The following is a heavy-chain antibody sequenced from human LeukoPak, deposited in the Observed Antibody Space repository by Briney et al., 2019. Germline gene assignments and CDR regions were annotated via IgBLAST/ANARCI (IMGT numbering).Heavy chain of an antibody. V-gene: IGHV1-2*02. Sequence: ASVKVSCKASGYTFTGYYMHWVRQAPGQGLEWTGWINPNSGGTNYAQKFQGRVTMTRDPSISTAYMELSRLRSDDTAVYYCARGELLRGYYYYYYMDVWGKGTTVTVSS. CDR3: ARGELLRGYYYYYYMDV. CDR2: INPNSGGT. J-gene: IGHJ6*03. CDR1: GYTFTGYY. D-gene: IGHD1-26*01.